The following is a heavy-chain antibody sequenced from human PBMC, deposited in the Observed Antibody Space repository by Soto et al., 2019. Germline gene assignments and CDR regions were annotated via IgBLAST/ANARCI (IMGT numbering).Heavy chain of an antibody. V-gene: IGHV3-23*01. CDR2: ISASGGST. J-gene: IGHJ4*02. CDR1: GFRMSSYA. CDR3: AKDGSYDSSGYYDY. Sequence: GFLRLSCAATGFRMSSYARSWVRQAPGKGLEWVSAISASGGSTYYADSVKGRFTISRDNSKNTLYLQMNSLRAEDTAVYYCAKDGSYDSSGYYDYWGQGTLVTVSS. D-gene: IGHD3-22*01.